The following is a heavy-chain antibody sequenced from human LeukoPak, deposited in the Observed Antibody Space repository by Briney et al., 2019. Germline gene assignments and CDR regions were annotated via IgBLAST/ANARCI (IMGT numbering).Heavy chain of an antibody. J-gene: IGHJ4*02. CDR3: ATGETGSTLGGY. D-gene: IGHD1-1*01. CDR2: IYDSGST. Sequence: SETLSLTCTVSGGPLSAYYWTWIRQPPGKGLEWIGYIYDSGSTNYNPSLKSRVTISVDTSKNQFSLKLTSVAAADTAVYYCATGETGSTLGGYWGQGTLVTVSS. V-gene: IGHV4-59*01. CDR1: GGPLSAYY.